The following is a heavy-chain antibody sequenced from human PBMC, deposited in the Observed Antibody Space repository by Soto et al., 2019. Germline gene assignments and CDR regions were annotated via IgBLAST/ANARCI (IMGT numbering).Heavy chain of an antibody. D-gene: IGHD6-6*01. J-gene: IGHJ4*02. Sequence: SETLSLTCTVCGGSISSSSYYWGWIRQPPGKGLEWIGSIYYSGSTYYNPSLKSRVTISVDTSKNQFSLKLSSVTAADTAVYYCARQSIAARLYYFDYWGQGTLVTVSS. V-gene: IGHV4-39*01. CDR2: IYYSGST. CDR1: GGSISSSSYY. CDR3: ARQSIAARLYYFDY.